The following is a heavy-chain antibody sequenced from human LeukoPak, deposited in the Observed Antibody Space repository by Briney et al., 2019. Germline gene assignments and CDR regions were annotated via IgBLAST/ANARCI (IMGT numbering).Heavy chain of an antibody. Sequence: GGSLRLSCAASGLTFSNYAMNWVRQASGKGLEWVSGITDSGRKTYYADSVKGRFSISRDNSKSTVYLQMSDLRAEDTAVYYCAKITKATTPNYWGQGTLVTVSP. V-gene: IGHV3-23*01. J-gene: IGHJ4*02. CDR3: AKITKATTPNY. CDR2: ITDSGRKT. D-gene: IGHD4-17*01. CDR1: GLTFSNYA.